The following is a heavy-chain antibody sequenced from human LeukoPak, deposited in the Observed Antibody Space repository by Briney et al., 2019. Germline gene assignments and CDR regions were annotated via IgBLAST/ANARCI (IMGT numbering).Heavy chain of an antibody. CDR2: IKSKIHGGTI. CDR1: GFTFDKAW. V-gene: IGHV3-15*01. Sequence: GGSLRLSCAASGFTFDKAWMTWVRQAPGKGLEWVGRIKSKIHGGTIDYAAPVKGRFTISRDNSKNTLYLQMNSLRAEDTAVYYCAKDRGYYMDVWGKGTTVTISS. D-gene: IGHD3-10*01. J-gene: IGHJ6*03. CDR3: AKDRGYYMDV.